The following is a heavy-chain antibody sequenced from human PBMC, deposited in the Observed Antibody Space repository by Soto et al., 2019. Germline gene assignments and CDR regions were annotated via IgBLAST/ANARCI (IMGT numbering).Heavy chain of an antibody. CDR2: IDPSDSYT. J-gene: IGHJ6*04. Sequence: GESLKISCKGSGYSFTSYWISWVRQMPGKGLEWMGRIDPSDSYTNYSPSFQGHVTISADKSISTAYLQWSSLKASDTAMYYCARDLDSSGYYYYYGMDVWGKGTTVTVSS. CDR1: GYSFTSYW. D-gene: IGHD6-19*01. V-gene: IGHV5-10-1*01. CDR3: ARDLDSSGYYYYYGMDV.